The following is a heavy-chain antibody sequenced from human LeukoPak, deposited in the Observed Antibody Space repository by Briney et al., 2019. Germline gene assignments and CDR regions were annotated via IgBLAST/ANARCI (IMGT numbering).Heavy chain of an antibody. D-gene: IGHD1-26*01. J-gene: IGHJ6*04. CDR3: ARGQVVGATFGMDV. CDR2: ISGSGGKT. V-gene: IGHV3-23*01. CDR1: GFTFSSYA. Sequence: GGSLRLSCVASGFTFSSYAMTWVRQAPGKGLEWVSSISGSGGKTYYADSVKGRFTISRDNSRNTLYLQMNSLRAEDTAVYYCARGQVVGATFGMDVWGKGTTVTVSS.